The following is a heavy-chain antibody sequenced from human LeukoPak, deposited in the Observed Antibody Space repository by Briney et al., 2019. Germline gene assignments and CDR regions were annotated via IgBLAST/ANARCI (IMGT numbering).Heavy chain of an antibody. J-gene: IGHJ5*02. CDR2: ISSSSSTI. D-gene: IGHD6-6*01. CDR3: AKAVRIRSSSGASNWFDP. V-gene: IGHV3-48*04. Sequence: GGSLRLSCAASGFTFSSYSMNWVRQAPGKGLEWVSYISSSSSTIYYADSVKGRFTISRDNAKISLYLQTNSLRAEDTAVYYCAKAVRIRSSSGASNWFDPWGQGTLVTVSS. CDR1: GFTFSSYS.